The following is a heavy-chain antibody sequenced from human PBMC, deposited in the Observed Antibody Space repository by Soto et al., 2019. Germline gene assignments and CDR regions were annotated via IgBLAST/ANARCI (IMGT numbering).Heavy chain of an antibody. J-gene: IGHJ3*02. D-gene: IGHD1-26*01. CDR2: ISSSGSTI. Sequence: EVQLVESGGGLVQPGGSLRLSCAASGFTFSSYEMNWVRQAPGKGLEWVSYISSSGSTIYYADSVKGRFTISRDNAKNSLYLQMNSLRAEDTAVYYCARGREGATLGPDAFDIWGQGTMVTVSS. CDR1: GFTFSSYE. V-gene: IGHV3-48*03. CDR3: ARGREGATLGPDAFDI.